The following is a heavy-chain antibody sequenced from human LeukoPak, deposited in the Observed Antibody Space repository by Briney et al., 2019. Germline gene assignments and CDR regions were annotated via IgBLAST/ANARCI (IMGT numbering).Heavy chain of an antibody. Sequence: ASVNVSCKASGYTFTDYYMHWVRQAPGQGLEWMGRINPNSGGTNYAQKFQGRVTMTRDTSISTAYMELSRLRSDDTAVYYCARTQQAGEIYSRPRNRPFDYWGQGTLVTVSS. CDR2: INPNSGGT. CDR3: ARTQQAGEIYSRPRNRPFDY. CDR1: GYTFTDYY. J-gene: IGHJ4*02. D-gene: IGHD6-13*01. V-gene: IGHV1-2*06.